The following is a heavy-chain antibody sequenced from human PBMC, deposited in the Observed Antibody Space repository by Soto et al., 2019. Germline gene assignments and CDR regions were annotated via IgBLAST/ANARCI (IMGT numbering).Heavy chain of an antibody. Sequence: ASVKVSCKASGYTFTRYYMHWVRQAPGQGLEWMGIINPSGGSTSYAQKFQGRVTMTRNTSTSTVYMELSSLRSEDTAVYYCARDYDYSRPGYYYYIDVWGKGTTVTVSS. CDR1: GYTFTRYY. CDR2: INPSGGST. CDR3: ARDYDYSRPGYYYYIDV. V-gene: IGHV1-46*03. D-gene: IGHD4-4*01. J-gene: IGHJ6*03.